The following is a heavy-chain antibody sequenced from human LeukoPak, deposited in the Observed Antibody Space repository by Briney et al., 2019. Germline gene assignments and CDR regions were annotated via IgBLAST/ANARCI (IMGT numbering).Heavy chain of an antibody. CDR2: IYTSGST. CDR1: GGSISSGSYY. CDR3: AREGRNLFRYMDV. Sequence: PSETLSLTCTVSGGSISSGSYYWSWIRQPAGKGLEWIGRIYTSGSTNYNPSLKSRVTISVDTSKNQFSLKLSSVTAADTAVYYCAREGRNLFRYMDVWGKGTTVTISS. V-gene: IGHV4-61*02. J-gene: IGHJ6*03.